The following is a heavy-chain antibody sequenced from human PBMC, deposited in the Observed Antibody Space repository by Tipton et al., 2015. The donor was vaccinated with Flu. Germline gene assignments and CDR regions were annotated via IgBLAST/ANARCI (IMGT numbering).Heavy chain of an antibody. CDR3: ARSRDSISQFYFDS. V-gene: IGHV5-51*01. Sequence: QLVQSGAEVKKPGESLKISCKGTAYSFSSHWIAWVRQTHGKSLDWMGVIYPGDSDTRYSPSFQGQVTISADKSISTAYLQWSSLKASDAAMYFCARSRDSISQFYFDSWGQGTLVTVSS. D-gene: IGHD3-22*01. CDR1: AYSFSSHW. CDR2: IYPGDSDT. J-gene: IGHJ4*02.